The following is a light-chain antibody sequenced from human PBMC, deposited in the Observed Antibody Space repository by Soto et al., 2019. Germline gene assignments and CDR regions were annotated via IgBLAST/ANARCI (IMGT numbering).Light chain of an antibody. CDR2: KAS. Sequence: DIPMTQSPSTLSASVGDRVTITCRASQSISSWLAWYQQKPGKAPKLLIYKASSLESGVPSRFSGSGSGTEFTLTNSSLQPDDFATYYCQQYNSYSPWTFGQGTKVEIK. J-gene: IGKJ1*01. CDR1: QSISSW. V-gene: IGKV1-5*03. CDR3: QQYNSYSPWT.